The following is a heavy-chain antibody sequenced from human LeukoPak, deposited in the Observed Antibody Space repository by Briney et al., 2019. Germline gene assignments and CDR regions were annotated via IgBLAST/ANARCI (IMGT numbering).Heavy chain of an antibody. Sequence: GGSLRLSCAASGFTFDDYAMHWIRQAPGKGLEWVSGISWNSGSLGYADSVKGRFTISRDNAKNSLYLQMNSLRAEDMALYYWAKDSSPGYCSGSTCYYGYYFDYWGQGTLVTVSS. CDR2: ISWNSGSL. CDR1: GFTFDDYA. D-gene: IGHD2-15*01. J-gene: IGHJ4*02. V-gene: IGHV3-9*03. CDR3: AKDSSPGYCSGSTCYYGYYFDY.